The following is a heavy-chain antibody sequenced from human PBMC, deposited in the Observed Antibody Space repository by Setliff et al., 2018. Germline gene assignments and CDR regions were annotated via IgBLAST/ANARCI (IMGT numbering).Heavy chain of an antibody. CDR3: TRHGSFYSDSSGYYYGTDSYYYMDV. CDR1: GFNFNYAW. D-gene: IGHD3-22*01. CDR2: VKSKTEGATT. Sequence: PGGSLRLSCAASGFNFNYAWMSWVRQAPGKGLEWVGRVKSKTEGATTYAASMKGRFTISRDDSKNTAYLQMTSLKTEDTAVYYCTRHGSFYSDSSGYYYGTDSYYYMDVWGKGTTVTVSS. V-gene: IGHV3-15*01. J-gene: IGHJ6*03.